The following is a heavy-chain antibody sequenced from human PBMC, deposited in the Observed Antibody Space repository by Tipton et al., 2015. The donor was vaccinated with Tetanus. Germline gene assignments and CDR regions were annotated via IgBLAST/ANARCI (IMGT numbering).Heavy chain of an antibody. CDR3: ARDRGDDIYYGMDV. Sequence: QLVQSGAEVKKPGASVKVSCKASGYTFTGYYIYWVRQAPGQGLEWMGWIDPNSGGTVYAQKFQGRVTMTRDTSISTAYMKLRSLRSDDTAVYYCARDRGDDIYYGMDVWGPGTTVTVS. D-gene: IGHD2-21*01. J-gene: IGHJ6*02. CDR1: GYTFTGYY. V-gene: IGHV1-2*02. CDR2: IDPNSGGT.